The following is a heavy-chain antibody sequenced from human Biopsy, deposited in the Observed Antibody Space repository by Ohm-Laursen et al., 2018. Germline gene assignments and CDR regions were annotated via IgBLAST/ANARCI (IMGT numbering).Heavy chain of an antibody. J-gene: IGHJ6*02. D-gene: IGHD2/OR15-2a*01. CDR3: ARATNSTGWPYYYFYGMDV. Sequence: GTLSLTCTVSGGSISSDYWSWIRQTPGKGLGWIGYIYYSGSTNYNPSLKSRVTISVDTSKNQFSLRLNSVTAADTAVYYCARATNSTGWPYYYFYGMDVWGQGTTATVSS. V-gene: IGHV4-59*01. CDR1: GGSISSDY. CDR2: IYYSGST.